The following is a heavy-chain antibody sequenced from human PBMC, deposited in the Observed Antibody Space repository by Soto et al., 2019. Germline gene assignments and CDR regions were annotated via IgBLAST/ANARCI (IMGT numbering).Heavy chain of an antibody. CDR2: ISYDGSNK. CDR1: GFTFSSYV. D-gene: IGHD2-8*01. Sequence: QVQLVESGGGVVQPGRSLRLSCAASGFTFSSYVMHWVRQAPGKGLEWVAVISYDGSNKYYADSVKGRFTISRDNSKNTLYLQINSLRAEDTAVYYCATRANCSNGVRPLGYFDYWGQGTLVTVSS. V-gene: IGHV3-30*03. CDR3: ATRANCSNGVRPLGYFDY. J-gene: IGHJ4*02.